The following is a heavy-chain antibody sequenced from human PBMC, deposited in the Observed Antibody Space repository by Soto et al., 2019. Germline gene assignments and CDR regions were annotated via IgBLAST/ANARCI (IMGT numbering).Heavy chain of an antibody. CDR3: ARDPRIAVDGSGYYYYGMDV. D-gene: IGHD6-13*01. Sequence: GGSLRLSCAASGFTFGSYEMNWVRQAPGKGLEWVSYISSSGSIIYYADSVKGRFTISRDNAKNSLYLQMNSLRAEDTAVYYCARDPRIAVDGSGYYYYGMDVWGQGTTVTVSS. J-gene: IGHJ6*02. CDR1: GFTFGSYE. V-gene: IGHV3-48*03. CDR2: ISSSGSII.